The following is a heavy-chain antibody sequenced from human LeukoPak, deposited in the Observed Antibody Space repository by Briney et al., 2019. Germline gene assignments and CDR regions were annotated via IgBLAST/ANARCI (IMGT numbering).Heavy chain of an antibody. CDR2: INAGNGNT. CDR3: ARDRALGVMRYYGSGSPTYYFDY. D-gene: IGHD3-10*01. J-gene: IGHJ4*02. V-gene: IGHV1-3*01. CDR1: GYTFTSYA. Sequence: ASVKVSCKASGYTFTSYAMHWVRQAPGQRLEWMGWINAGNGNTKYSQKFQGRVTITRDTSASTAYMELSSLRSEDTAVYYCARDRALGVMRYYGSGSPTYYFDYWGQGTLVTVSS.